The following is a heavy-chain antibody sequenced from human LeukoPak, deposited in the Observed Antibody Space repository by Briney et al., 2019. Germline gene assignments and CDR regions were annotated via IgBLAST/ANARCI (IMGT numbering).Heavy chain of an antibody. CDR1: GGSISGYH. Sequence: SETLSLTCTVSGGSISGYHWSWIRQPRGKGLEWIWRIGPSGETNYNPSLNSRVTISADTSGNLFSLKLTSVTAADTAVYYCARRRGGYGEGEFPYWGQGTLVTVSA. CDR3: ARRRGGYGEGEFPY. CDR2: IGPSGET. V-gene: IGHV4-4*09. J-gene: IGHJ4*02. D-gene: IGHD4-17*01.